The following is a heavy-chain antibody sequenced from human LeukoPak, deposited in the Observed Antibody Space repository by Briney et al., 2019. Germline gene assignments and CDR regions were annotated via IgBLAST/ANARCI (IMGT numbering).Heavy chain of an antibody. J-gene: IGHJ6*02. CDR2: IYHAGST. V-gene: IGHV4-59*08. CDR3: ARHQGSGRKHYYGMDV. CDR1: GGSIGIYY. Sequence: SETLSLTCTVSGGSIGIYYWSWIRQPPGKGLEWVGYIYHAGSTSYNPSPKSRISMSVDPSKNQFSLELSSVTAADTAVYYCARHQGSGRKHYYGMDVWGQGTTVTVSS. D-gene: IGHD1-26*01.